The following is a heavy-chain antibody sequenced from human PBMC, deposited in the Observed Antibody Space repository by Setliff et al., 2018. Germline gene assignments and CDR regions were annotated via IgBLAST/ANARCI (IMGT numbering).Heavy chain of an antibody. D-gene: IGHD3-22*01. Sequence: GGSLRLSCGASGFTFNNYAMNWVRQAPGKGLEWVSSISGTGARTYYADSVKGRFTISRDNSKNTLYLQMNRLTVEDTAVYYCARSMFSGYLPLGGKYSMDVWGKGTMVTVSS. CDR2: ISGTGART. J-gene: IGHJ6*03. V-gene: IGHV3-23*01. CDR3: ARSMFSGYLPLGGKYSMDV. CDR1: GFTFNNYA.